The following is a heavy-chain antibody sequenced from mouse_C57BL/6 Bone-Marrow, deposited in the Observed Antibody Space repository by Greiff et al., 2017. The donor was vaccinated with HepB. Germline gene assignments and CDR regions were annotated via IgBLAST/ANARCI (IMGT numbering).Heavy chain of an antibody. V-gene: IGHV1-82*01. CDR3: ARKDYDHFAY. Sequence: QVQLQQSGPELVKPGASVKISCKASGYAFSSSWMNWVKQRPGKGLEWIGRIYPGDGDTNYNGKFKGKATLTADKSSSTAYMQLSSLTSEDSAVYFCARKDYDHFAYWGQGTLVTVSA. CDR2: IYPGDGDT. D-gene: IGHD2-4*01. CDR1: GYAFSSSW. J-gene: IGHJ3*01.